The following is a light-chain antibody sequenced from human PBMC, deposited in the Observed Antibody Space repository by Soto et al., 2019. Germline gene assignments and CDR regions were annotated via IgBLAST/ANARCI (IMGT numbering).Light chain of an antibody. CDR3: SSYTGSSTLYV. Sequence: QSVLTQPASVSGSPGQSITISCTGTSSDVSGYNYVSWYQQHPGKAPKLMIYDVSNRPSGVSNRFSGSKSGNTASLTISGLQTEDEADYYCSSYTGSSTLYVFGTGTKLTVL. CDR2: DVS. CDR1: SSDVSGYNY. J-gene: IGLJ1*01. V-gene: IGLV2-14*01.